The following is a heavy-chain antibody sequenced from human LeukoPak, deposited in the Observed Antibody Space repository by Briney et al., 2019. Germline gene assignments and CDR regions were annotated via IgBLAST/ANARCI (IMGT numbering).Heavy chain of an antibody. CDR2: ISYDGRNK. CDR1: GFTFSDYA. Sequence: PGGSLRLSCAASGFTFSDYAIHWVRQAPGKGLEWVTVISYDGRNKYYSDSVKGRFAISRDNSKNTLFLQMSSPRAEDTAVYYCARGGSITALPPSIFYWGQGTLVTVSS. V-gene: IGHV3-30*09. D-gene: IGHD6-6*01. CDR3: ARGGSITALPPSIFY. J-gene: IGHJ4*02.